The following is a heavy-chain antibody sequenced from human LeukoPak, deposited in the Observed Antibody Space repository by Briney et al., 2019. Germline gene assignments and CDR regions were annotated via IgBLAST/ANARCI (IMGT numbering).Heavy chain of an antibody. V-gene: IGHV1-2*02. CDR3: ARGYCSGGSCYSGFDY. CDR1: GYTFTGYY. J-gene: IGHJ4*02. D-gene: IGHD2-15*01. Sequence: ASVKVSCKASGYTFTGYYMHWVRQAPGQGLEWMGWISPNSGGTNYAQKFQGRVTMTRDTSISTAYMELSRLRSDDTAVYYCARGYCSGGSCYSGFDYWGQGTLVTVSS. CDR2: ISPNSGGT.